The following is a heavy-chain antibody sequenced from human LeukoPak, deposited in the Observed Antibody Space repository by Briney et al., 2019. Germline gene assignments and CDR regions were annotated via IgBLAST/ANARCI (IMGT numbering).Heavy chain of an antibody. CDR2: ISYDGSTK. Sequence: PGRSLRLSCAASGFTFSSYGMHWVRQAPGKGLEWVAVISYDGSTKYYADSVKGRFTISRDNSKSTVPLQMNSLRTEDTAVYYCVRGSGTYYPFDHWGQGTLVTVSS. J-gene: IGHJ4*02. V-gene: IGHV3-30*19. CDR1: GFTFSSYG. CDR3: VRGSGTYYPFDH. D-gene: IGHD1-26*01.